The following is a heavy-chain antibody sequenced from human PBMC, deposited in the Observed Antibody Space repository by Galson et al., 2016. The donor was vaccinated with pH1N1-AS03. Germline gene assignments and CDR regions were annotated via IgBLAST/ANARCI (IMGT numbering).Heavy chain of an antibody. V-gene: IGHV4-59*11. CDR1: GGSISSHY. CDR2: INYSGST. CDR3: ARHDYGDYVGWFDP. J-gene: IGHJ5*02. Sequence: ETLSLTCTVSGGSISSHYWNWIRQPPGKGLEWIGYINYSGSTNYNPSLKSRVTISVDTSKNQFSLKLSSVTAVDTAVYYCARHDYGDYVGWFDPWGQGTLVTVSS. D-gene: IGHD4-17*01.